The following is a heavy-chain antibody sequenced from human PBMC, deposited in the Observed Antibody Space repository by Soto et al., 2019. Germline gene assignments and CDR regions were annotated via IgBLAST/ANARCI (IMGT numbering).Heavy chain of an antibody. V-gene: IGHV5-10-1*01. CDR2: IDPSDSYT. J-gene: IGHJ3*02. CDR1: GYNFTTYW. CDR3: ARLHPSHAFNI. Sequence: PRESLKISCQGSGYNFTTYWINWVRQMPGKGLEWMGRIDPSDSYTDYSPSFQGHVTISADKSIRTAYVQWTNLQASDTAMYYCARLHPSHAFNIWGQGTMVTVSS.